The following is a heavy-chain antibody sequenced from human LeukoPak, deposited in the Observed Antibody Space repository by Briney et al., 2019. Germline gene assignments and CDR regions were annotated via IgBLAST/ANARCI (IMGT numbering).Heavy chain of an antibody. D-gene: IGHD3-3*01. Sequence: GGSLRLSCAASGFTFSSYWMSWVRQAPGKGLEWVAYIKQDGSEKDYVDSVKGGFTISRDNAKNSLYLQMNSLRAEDTAVYYCARDFWSGYFGRSSPFDYWGQGTLVTVSS. CDR1: GFTFSSYW. V-gene: IGHV3-7*01. J-gene: IGHJ4*02. CDR3: ARDFWSGYFGRSSPFDY. CDR2: IKQDGSEK.